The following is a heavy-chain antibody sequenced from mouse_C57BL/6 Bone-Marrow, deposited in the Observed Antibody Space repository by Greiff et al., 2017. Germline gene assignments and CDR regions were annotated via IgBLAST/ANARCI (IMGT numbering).Heavy chain of an antibody. V-gene: IGHV1-64*01. CDR3: ARWLYYYAMDY. D-gene: IGHD2-2*01. J-gene: IGHJ4*01. CDR1: GYTFTSYW. CDR2: IHPNSGST. Sequence: QVQLQQPGAELVKPGASVKLSRKASGYTFTSYWMHWVKQRPGQGLEWIGMIHPNSGSTNYNEKFKSKATLTVDKSSSTAYMQLSSLTSEDSAVYYCARWLYYYAMDYWGQGTSVTVSS.